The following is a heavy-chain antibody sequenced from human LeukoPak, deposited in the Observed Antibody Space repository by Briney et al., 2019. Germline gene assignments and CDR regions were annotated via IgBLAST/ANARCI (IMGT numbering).Heavy chain of an antibody. CDR1: GGSFSGYY. J-gene: IGHJ5*02. D-gene: IGHD3-10*01. Sequence: SETLSLICAVYGGSFSGYYWSWSRQPPGKGLEWIGEINHSGSTNYNPSLKSRVTISVDTSKNQFSLKLSPVTAADTAVYYCARAGLSRMVRGVPNWFDPWGQGTLVTVSS. V-gene: IGHV4-34*01. CDR2: INHSGST. CDR3: ARAGLSRMVRGVPNWFDP.